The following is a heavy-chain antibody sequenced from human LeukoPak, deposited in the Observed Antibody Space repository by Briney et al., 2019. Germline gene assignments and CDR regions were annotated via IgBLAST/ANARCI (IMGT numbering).Heavy chain of an antibody. V-gene: IGHV3-53*05. CDR1: GFTVSSNY. Sequence: GGSLRLSCAASGFTVSSNYMSWVRHAPGKGLEWVSLIYSGGSTYYADSVKGRFTISRDNSKNTLYLQMNSLRAADTAVYYCARDKGTSYLSSFDYWGQGTLVTVSS. D-gene: IGHD6-6*01. J-gene: IGHJ4*02. CDR3: ARDKGTSYLSSFDY. CDR2: IYSGGST.